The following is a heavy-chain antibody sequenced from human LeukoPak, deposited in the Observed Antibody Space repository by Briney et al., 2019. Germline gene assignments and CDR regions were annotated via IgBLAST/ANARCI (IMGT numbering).Heavy chain of an antibody. J-gene: IGHJ5*02. Sequence: WASVKVSCKASGYTFTSYYMHWVRQAPGQGLEWMGIINPSGGSTSYAQKFQGRVTMTRDMSTSTVYMELSSLRSEDTAVYYCARGITAMVLKRSYWFDPWGQGTLVTVSS. CDR1: GYTFTSYY. V-gene: IGHV1-46*01. D-gene: IGHD5-18*01. CDR3: ARGITAMVLKRSYWFDP. CDR2: INPSGGST.